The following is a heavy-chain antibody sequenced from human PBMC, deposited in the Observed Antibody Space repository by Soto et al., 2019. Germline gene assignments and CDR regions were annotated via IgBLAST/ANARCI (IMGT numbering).Heavy chain of an antibody. CDR2: SYYTGST. CDR3: ARAAMGGSSWPFDY. Sequence: SETLSLTCTVSGGSLISYYWSWIRQPPGKGLEWIGYSYYTGSTKYNPSLKSRVTISVDKSKNQFSLKLSSVTAADTAVYYCARAAMGGSSWPFDYWGQGTLVTVSS. V-gene: IGHV4-59*12. D-gene: IGHD6-13*01. CDR1: GGSLISYY. J-gene: IGHJ4*02.